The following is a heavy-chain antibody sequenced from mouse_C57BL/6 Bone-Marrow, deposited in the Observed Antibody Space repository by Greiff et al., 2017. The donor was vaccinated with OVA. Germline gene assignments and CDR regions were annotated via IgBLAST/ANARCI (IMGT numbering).Heavy chain of an antibody. Sequence: EVKLVESGGGLVQPKGSLKLSCAASGFSFNTYAMNWVRQAPGKGLEWVARIRSKSNNYATYYADSVKDRFTISRDDSESMLYLQMNNLKTEDTAMYYCGRHYRGAMDYWGQGTSVTVSS. V-gene: IGHV10-1*01. J-gene: IGHJ4*01. CDR2: IRSKSNNYAT. CDR3: GRHYRGAMDY. D-gene: IGHD2-12*01. CDR1: GFSFNTYA.